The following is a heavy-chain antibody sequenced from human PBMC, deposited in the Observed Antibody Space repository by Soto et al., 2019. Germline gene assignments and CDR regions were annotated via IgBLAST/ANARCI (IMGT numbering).Heavy chain of an antibody. CDR3: ARGSGSHWATDYYYDGMDV. V-gene: IGHV1-69*01. CDR1: GGTFSSYA. Sequence: QVQLVQSGAEVKKPGSSVKVSCKASGGTFSSYAISWVRQAPGQGLEWMGGIIPIFGTANYAQKFQGRVTITADESTRTAYMELSSLRSEATAVYYCARGSGSHWATDYYYDGMDVWGQGTTVTVSS. CDR2: IIPIFGTA. D-gene: IGHD1-26*01. J-gene: IGHJ6*02.